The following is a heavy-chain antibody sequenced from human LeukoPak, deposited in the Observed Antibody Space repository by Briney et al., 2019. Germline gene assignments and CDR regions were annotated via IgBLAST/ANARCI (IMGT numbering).Heavy chain of an antibody. CDR2: ISSSGSTI. D-gene: IGHD3-10*02. J-gene: IGHJ6*04. CDR1: GFTVSSNY. Sequence: GGSLRLSCAASGFTVSSNYMTWVRQAPGKGLEWVSYISSSGSTIYYADSVKGRFTISRDNAKNSLYLQMNSLRAEDTAVYYCAELGITMIGGVWGKGTTVTISS. CDR3: AELGITMIGGV. V-gene: IGHV3-48*03.